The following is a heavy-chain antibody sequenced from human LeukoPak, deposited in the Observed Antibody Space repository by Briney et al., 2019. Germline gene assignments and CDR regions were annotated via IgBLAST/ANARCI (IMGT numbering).Heavy chain of an antibody. V-gene: IGHV1-18*04. CDR3: ARDEISGGWYNH. CDR2: INADNGNT. D-gene: IGHD6-19*01. Sequence: GASVKVSCKASGYTFTSRGFSWVRQAPGQGLEWMGWINADNGNTNYAQKFQGRVTMTTDTSTSTAYMALRSLRSDDTAVYYCARDEISGGWYNHWGQGTLVTASS. CDR1: GYTFTSRG. J-gene: IGHJ4*02.